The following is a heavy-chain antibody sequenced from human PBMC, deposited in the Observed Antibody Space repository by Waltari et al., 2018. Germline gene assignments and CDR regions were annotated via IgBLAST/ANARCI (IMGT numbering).Heavy chain of an antibody. V-gene: IGHV3-15*01. CDR1: GFTFSNAW. J-gene: IGHJ4*02. CDR3: TTGGVQQQLEFYYFDN. CDR2: IKSKTDGGTT. D-gene: IGHD6-13*01. Sequence: EVQLVESGGGLVKPGGSLRLSCAASGFTFSNAWMSWVRQAPGKGLEWVGRIKSKTDGGTTDNAAPVKGRFSISRDDSKNTLYLQMNSLKTEDTAVYYCTTGGVQQQLEFYYFDNWGQGTLVTVSS.